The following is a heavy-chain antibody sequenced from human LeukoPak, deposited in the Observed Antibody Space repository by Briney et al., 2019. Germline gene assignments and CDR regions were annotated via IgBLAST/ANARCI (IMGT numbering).Heavy chain of an antibody. CDR3: AKGGPYGDYVGY. Sequence: GRSLRLSCAASGFTFSSYGMHWVRQAPGKGLEWVAFIRYDGSNKYYADSVKGRFTISRDNSKNTLYLQMNSLRAEDTAVYYCAKGGPYGDYVGYWGQGTLVTVSS. V-gene: IGHV3-30*02. CDR2: IRYDGSNK. CDR1: GFTFSSYG. J-gene: IGHJ4*02. D-gene: IGHD4-17*01.